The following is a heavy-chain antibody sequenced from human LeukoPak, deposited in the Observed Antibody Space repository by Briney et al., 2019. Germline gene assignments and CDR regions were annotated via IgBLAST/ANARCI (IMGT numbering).Heavy chain of an antibody. CDR1: GFTVSSNY. J-gene: IGHJ6*02. D-gene: IGHD6-19*01. CDR3: TTGYQWLAQYYYYYYGMDV. CDR2: IKSKTDGGTT. Sequence: GGSLRLSCAASGFTVSSNYMNWVRQAPGKGLEWVGRIKSKTDGGTTDYAAPVKGRFTISRDDSKNTLYLQMNSLKTEDTAVYYCTTGYQWLAQYYYYYYGMDVWGQGTTVTVSS. V-gene: IGHV3-15*07.